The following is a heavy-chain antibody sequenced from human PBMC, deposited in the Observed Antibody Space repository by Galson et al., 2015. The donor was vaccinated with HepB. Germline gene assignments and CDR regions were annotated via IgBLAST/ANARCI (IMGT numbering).Heavy chain of an antibody. Sequence: SLRLSCAASGFTFSSYGMHWVRQAPGKGLEWVAVIWYDGSNKYYADSVKGRFTISRDNSKNTLYLQMNSLRAEDTAVYYCARDGGSGSYYILWGQGTLVTVSS. V-gene: IGHV3-33*08. CDR3: ARDGGSGSYYIL. D-gene: IGHD3-10*01. J-gene: IGHJ4*02. CDR1: GFTFSSYG. CDR2: IWYDGSNK.